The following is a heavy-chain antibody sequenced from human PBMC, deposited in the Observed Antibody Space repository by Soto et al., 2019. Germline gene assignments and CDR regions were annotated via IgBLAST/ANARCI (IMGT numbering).Heavy chain of an antibody. J-gene: IGHJ6*03. CDR1: GGNIRSSAYY. Sequence: SETQSLTSTVSGGNIRSSAYYWGWIRQPPGKGLEWIGSIYYSGNTHYNPSLKSRVTISVDTSKSQFSLKVTSVTAADTAVYYCARHKVDSSSSVIDYYYMDVWGKGTTVTVSS. CDR3: ARHKVDSSSSVIDYYYMDV. V-gene: IGHV4-39*01. D-gene: IGHD6-13*01. CDR2: IYYSGNT.